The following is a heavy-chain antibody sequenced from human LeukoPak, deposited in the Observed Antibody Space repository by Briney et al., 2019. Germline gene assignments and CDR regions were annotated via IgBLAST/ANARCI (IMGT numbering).Heavy chain of an antibody. V-gene: IGHV4-34*01. CDR2: INHSGST. J-gene: IGHJ6*03. CDR3: ASSHYYDSSGYYPIYYMDV. D-gene: IGHD3-22*01. CDR1: GGSFSGYY. Sequence: SETLSLTCAVSGGSFSGYYWSWIRQPPGKGLEWIGEINHSGSTNYNPSLKSRVTISVDTSKNQFSLKLSSVTAADTAVYYCASSHYYDSSGYYPIYYMDVWGKGTTVTVSS.